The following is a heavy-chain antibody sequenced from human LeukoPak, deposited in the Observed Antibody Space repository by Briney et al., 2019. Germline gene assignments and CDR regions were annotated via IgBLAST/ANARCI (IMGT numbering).Heavy chain of an antibody. J-gene: IGHJ4*02. D-gene: IGHD6-19*01. CDR2: IWYDGSNK. Sequence: GRSLRLSCAASGCTLSSYGMHWVRQAPGKGLEWVAVIWYDGSNKYYADSVKGRFTISRDNSKNTLYLQMKSLRAEDTAVYYCARELTPGIAVAAVYWGQGTLVTVSS. CDR3: ARELTPGIAVAAVY. CDR1: GCTLSSYG. V-gene: IGHV3-33*01.